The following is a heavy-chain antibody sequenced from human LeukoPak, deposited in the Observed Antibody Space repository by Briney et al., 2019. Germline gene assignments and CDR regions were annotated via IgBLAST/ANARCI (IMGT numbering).Heavy chain of an antibody. Sequence: QPGGSLRLSCAASAFTFPTYGMIWVRQAPGKGLEWVSSITESGDNTYYADSVKGRFTISRDNSKNTLYLQMNSLRAEDTAVYYCAAKTRLSAVTSYYYVDVWGKGTTATVSS. J-gene: IGHJ6*03. CDR2: ITESGDNT. CDR1: AFTFPTYG. V-gene: IGHV3-23*01. CDR3: AAKTRLSAVTSYYYVDV. D-gene: IGHD3-10*01.